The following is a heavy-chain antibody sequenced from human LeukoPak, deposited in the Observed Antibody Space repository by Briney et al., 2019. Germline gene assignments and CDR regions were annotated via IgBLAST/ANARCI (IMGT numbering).Heavy chain of an antibody. CDR1: GGSISSSSYY. CDR3: ARQTIRYFDY. J-gene: IGHJ4*02. Sequence: SETLSLTCTVSGGSISSSSYYWGWIRQPPGKGLEWIGSIYYSGSTYYNPSLKSRVTISVDTSKNQFSLKLSSVTAAVTAVYYCARQTIRYFDYWGQGTLVTVSS. CDR2: IYYSGST. D-gene: IGHD1-14*01. V-gene: IGHV4-39*01.